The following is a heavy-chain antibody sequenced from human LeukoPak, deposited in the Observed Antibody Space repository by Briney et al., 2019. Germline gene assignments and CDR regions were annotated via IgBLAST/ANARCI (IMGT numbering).Heavy chain of an antibody. D-gene: IGHD3-10*01. CDR3: ARHVATMVRGVPYYYGVDV. J-gene: IGHJ6*02. CDR2: IYPGDSDT. CDR1: GYSFTNYW. Sequence: GESLKISCKGSGYSFTNYWVGWVRQMPGKGLEWMGIIYPGDSDTRYSPSFQGQVTISADKSISTAYLQWSSLKASDTAMYYCARHVATMVRGVPYYYGVDVWGQGTTVTVSS. V-gene: IGHV5-51*01.